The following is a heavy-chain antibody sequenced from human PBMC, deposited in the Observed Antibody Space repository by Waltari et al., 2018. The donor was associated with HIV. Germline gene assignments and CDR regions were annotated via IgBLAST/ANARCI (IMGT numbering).Heavy chain of an antibody. CDR2: INPKSGVT. Sequence: VQLLQSGAEVKKPGDSVQAPCRASRFTFTAYSVHRVRQAPGQGLEWMGWINPKSGVTHFAQNFQGRINMTRDTSIKTAYLELSRLQSDDTAVYYCARDWWQLPSGGYFFDYWGQGTLVTVSS. D-gene: IGHD2-15*01. V-gene: IGHV1-2*02. CDR1: RFTFTAYS. J-gene: IGHJ4*02. CDR3: ARDWWQLPSGGYFFDY.